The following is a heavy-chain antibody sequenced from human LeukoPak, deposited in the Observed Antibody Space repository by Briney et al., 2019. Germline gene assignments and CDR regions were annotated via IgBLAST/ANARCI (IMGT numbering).Heavy chain of an antibody. CDR2: IYYSGST. D-gene: IGHD3-3*01. V-gene: IGHV4-30-4*08. CDR1: GGSISSGDYY. Sequence: PSQTLSLTCSVSGGSISSGDYYWSWIRQPPGRGLEWIGYIYYSGSTYYNPSLKSRVTISVDTSKNQFSLKLSSLTAADTAVYYCARVLRFLEWSGRMDVWGKGTTVTVSS. J-gene: IGHJ6*04. CDR3: ARVLRFLEWSGRMDV.